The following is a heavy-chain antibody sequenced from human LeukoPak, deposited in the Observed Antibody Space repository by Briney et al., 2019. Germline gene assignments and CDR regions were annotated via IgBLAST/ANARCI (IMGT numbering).Heavy chain of an antibody. CDR2: VNQDGSER. CDR3: AREGGYNDNSGHYSPGY. J-gene: IGHJ4*02. D-gene: IGHD3-22*01. Sequence: PGGSLRLSCAASGFNFGSYWMSWVRQAPGKGLEWVANVNQDGSERYSVESVKGRFTVSRDNAKNSLYLQMSSLRAEDTAVYYCAREGGYNDNSGHYSPGYWGQGTLVTVSS. CDR1: GFNFGSYW. V-gene: IGHV3-7*01.